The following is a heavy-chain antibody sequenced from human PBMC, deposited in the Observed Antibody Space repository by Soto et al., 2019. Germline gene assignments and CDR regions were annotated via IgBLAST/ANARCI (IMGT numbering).Heavy chain of an antibody. CDR3: ANGAVAGTPTSYYYYGMDV. J-gene: IGHJ6*02. CDR1: GGTFRTYA. V-gene: IGHV1-69*12. Sequence: QVQLLQSGAEVKKPGSSVRVSCEASGGTFRTYAISWVRQAPGQGLEWMGEIIPIFGTVNYAQKFQGRVTITADESTTTVYMDLRSLRSADTAVYYCANGAVAGTPTSYYYYGMDVWSQGTTVTVSS. CDR2: IIPIFGTV. D-gene: IGHD6-19*01.